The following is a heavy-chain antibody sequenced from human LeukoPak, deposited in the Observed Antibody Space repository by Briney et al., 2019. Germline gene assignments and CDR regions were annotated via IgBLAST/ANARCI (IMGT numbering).Heavy chain of an antibody. CDR1: GYTFTPYG. D-gene: IGHD3-22*01. CDR2: INSGNGNT. V-gene: IGHV1-3*01. Sequence: ASVKVSCKASGYTFTPYGIHWVRQAPGQRPEWMGWINSGNGNTKYSQKFQGGVTITRDTSASTAYMELSSLTSEDTAVYFCAGMTYNSSPFDPWGQGTLVTVSS. CDR3: AGMTYNSSPFDP. J-gene: IGHJ5*02.